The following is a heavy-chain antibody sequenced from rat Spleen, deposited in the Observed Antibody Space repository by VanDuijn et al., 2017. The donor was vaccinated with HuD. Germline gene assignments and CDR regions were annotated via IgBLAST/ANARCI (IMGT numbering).Heavy chain of an antibody. J-gene: IGHJ2*01. CDR2: ITNTGGST. CDR3: ATAGFITTYFDY. Sequence: EVQLVESGGGLVQPGRSLKLSCAASGFTFSNYGMAWVRQAPTKGLEWVASITNTGGSTYYRDSVKGRFTISRDNAKSTLYLQMDSLRAEDTATYYCATAGFITTYFDYWGQGVMVTVSS. V-gene: IGHV5-19*01. D-gene: IGHD1-10*01. CDR1: GFTFSNYG.